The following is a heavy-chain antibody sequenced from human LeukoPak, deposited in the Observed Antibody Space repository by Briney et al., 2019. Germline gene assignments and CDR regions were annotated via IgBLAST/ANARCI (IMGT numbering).Heavy chain of an antibody. CDR2: IYTDGST. CDR1: GFTISSNY. Sequence: GGSLRLSCAASGFTISSNYMTWVRQAPGKGLEWVSFIYTDGSTYYADSVKGRFTISRDISKNTLYLQMNSLRAEDTAVYYCGSGYMNYWGQGTLVTVSS. D-gene: IGHD3-22*01. V-gene: IGHV3-53*01. J-gene: IGHJ4*02. CDR3: GSGYMNY.